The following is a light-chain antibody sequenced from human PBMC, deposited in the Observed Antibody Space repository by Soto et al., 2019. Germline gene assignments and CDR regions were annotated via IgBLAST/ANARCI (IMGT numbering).Light chain of an antibody. J-gene: IGLJ2*01. Sequence: QSVLTQPASVSASPGQSISISCTGTSNDVGAFDYVSWYQQHPGKAPKLIIFEVFNRPSGVSTRFSGSKSGSTASLTISGLQAEDEADYFCSSYTTNNAPVFGGGTKLTVL. CDR3: SSYTTNNAPV. CDR2: EVF. V-gene: IGLV2-14*01. CDR1: SNDVGAFDY.